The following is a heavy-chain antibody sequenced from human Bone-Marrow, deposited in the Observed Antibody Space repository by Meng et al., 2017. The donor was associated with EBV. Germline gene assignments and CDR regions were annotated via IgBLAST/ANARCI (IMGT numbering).Heavy chain of an antibody. V-gene: IGHV1-69*01. D-gene: IGHD3-10*01. CDR1: GGTVRIDA. Sequence: QVQVVQSGAEAQKSWSSVKVSCRTSGGTVRIDAFSWVRQAPGQGLEWMGGLIPMSDAPHYAQKFQGRVSMTADESTSTHYMDLTGLRSDDTAVYYCASESGRGFTPDYWGQGTLVTVSS. J-gene: IGHJ4*01. CDR2: LIPMSDAP. CDR3: ASESGRGFTPDY.